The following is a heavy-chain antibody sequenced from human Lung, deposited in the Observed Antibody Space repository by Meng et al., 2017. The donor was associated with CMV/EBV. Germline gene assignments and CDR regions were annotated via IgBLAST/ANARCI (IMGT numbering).Heavy chain of an antibody. D-gene: IGHD3-10*01. J-gene: IGHJ4*02. CDR3: AFSSGADYGSGSRDY. CDR1: GDSITSSSYY. V-gene: IGHV4-39*01. Sequence: SXTXSLXCTVSGDSITSSSYYWGWIRQPPGKGLEWIGSMYYSANNYYNPSLRSRVTISVDTSQNQFSLTLTSVTAADTAEYYCAFSSGADYGSGSRDYWGQGTXVTVAS. CDR2: MYYSANN.